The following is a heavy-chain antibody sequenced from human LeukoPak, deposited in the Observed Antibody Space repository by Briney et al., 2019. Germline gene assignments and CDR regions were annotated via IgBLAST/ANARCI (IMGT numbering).Heavy chain of an antibody. Sequence: GGSLRLSCAASGFTFSSYAMSWVRQAPGKGLEWVSAISGSGGSTYYADSVKGRFTISRGNSKNTLYLQMNSLRAEDTAVYYCAKDSHSQVYYYGSGSYHDYWGQGTLVTVSS. J-gene: IGHJ4*02. CDR3: AKDSHSQVYYYGSGSYHDY. CDR2: ISGSGGST. CDR1: GFTFSSYA. D-gene: IGHD3-10*01. V-gene: IGHV3-23*01.